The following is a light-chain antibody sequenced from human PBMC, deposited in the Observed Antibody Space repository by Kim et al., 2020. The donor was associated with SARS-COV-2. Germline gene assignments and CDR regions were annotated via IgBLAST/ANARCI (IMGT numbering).Light chain of an antibody. CDR3: QQRDNWPPTIT. CDR2: DAS. CDR1: QSISTF. Sequence: EIVLTQSPATKSLSPGERVTLSCRASQSISTFLAWYQQKPGQAPRLLIYDASNRATGIPARFSGSGSGTDFTLTISSLEPEDFGVYYCQQRDNWPPTITFGQGTRLEIK. J-gene: IGKJ5*01. V-gene: IGKV3-11*01.